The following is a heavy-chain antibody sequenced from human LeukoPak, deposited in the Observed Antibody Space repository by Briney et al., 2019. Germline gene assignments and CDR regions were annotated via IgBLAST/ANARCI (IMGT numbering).Heavy chain of an antibody. CDR1: GFIFSTYW. J-gene: IGHJ4*02. Sequence: GGSLRLSCEASGFIFSTYWMGGVRQVPGKGREWVANIHSDGSGTSYVDSVKGRFTISRDNAKKTMFLQMNSLRTEETAVYICVRSTVEAGIDNWGQGTLVTVSS. V-gene: IGHV3-7*01. CDR2: IHSDGSGT. CDR3: VRSTVEAGIDN. D-gene: IGHD6-19*01.